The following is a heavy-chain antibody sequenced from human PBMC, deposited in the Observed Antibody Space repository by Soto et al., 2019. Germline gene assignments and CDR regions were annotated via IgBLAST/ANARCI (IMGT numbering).Heavy chain of an antibody. V-gene: IGHV1-24*01. CDR2: FDPEDGET. CDR1: GYTLTELS. J-gene: IGHJ4*02. CDR3: AQYSSNDVGPSSFDY. D-gene: IGHD1-20*01. Sequence: ASVKVSCKVSGYTLTELSMHWVRQAPGKGLEWMGGFDPEDGETIYAQKFQGRVTMTEDTSTDTAYMELSSLRSEDTAVYYCAQYSSNDVGPSSFDYWGQGTLVTASS.